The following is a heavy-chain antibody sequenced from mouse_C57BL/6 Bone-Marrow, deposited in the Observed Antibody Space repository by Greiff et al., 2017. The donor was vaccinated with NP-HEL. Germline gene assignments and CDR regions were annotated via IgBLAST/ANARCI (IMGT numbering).Heavy chain of an antibody. J-gene: IGHJ2*01. CDR2: IYPGSGNT. V-gene: IGHV1-76*01. Sequence: QVHVKQSGAELVRPGASVKLSCKASGYTFTDYYINWVKQRPGQGLEWIARIYPGSGNTYYNEKFKGKATLTAEKSSSTAYMQLSSLTSEDSAVYFCAREWDYDGGDYWGQGTTLTVSS. CDR3: AREWDYDGGDY. CDR1: GYTFTDYY. D-gene: IGHD2-4*01.